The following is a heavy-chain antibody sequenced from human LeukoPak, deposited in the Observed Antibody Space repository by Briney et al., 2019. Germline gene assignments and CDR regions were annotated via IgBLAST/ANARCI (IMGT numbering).Heavy chain of an antibody. CDR2: ISAYNGNT. CDR1: GYTFTSYG. Sequence: ASVKVSCKASGYTFTSYGISWVRQAPGQGLEWMGWISAYNGNTNYAQKLQGRVTMTTDTSTSTVYMELRSLRSDDTAVYYCARGGGSGYLSDWFDPWGQGTLVTVSS. D-gene: IGHD3-22*01. V-gene: IGHV1-18*01. CDR3: ARGGGSGYLSDWFDP. J-gene: IGHJ5*02.